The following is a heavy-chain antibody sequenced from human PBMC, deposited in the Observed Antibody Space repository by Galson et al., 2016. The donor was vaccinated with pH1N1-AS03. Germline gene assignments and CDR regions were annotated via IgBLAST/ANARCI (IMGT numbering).Heavy chain of an antibody. J-gene: IGHJ6*02. V-gene: IGHV4-59*01. CDR2: IHYSGST. CDR1: GGSISGYF. Sequence: ETLSLTCTVSGGSISGYFWSWIRQPPGKGLEWIGYIHYSGSTNYNPTLRSRVTISVDTSKNQFSLKLSSVTAADTAVYYCARFRSSWTFYYGLDVWGQGTTVTVSS. CDR3: ARFRSSWTFYYGLDV. D-gene: IGHD6-13*01.